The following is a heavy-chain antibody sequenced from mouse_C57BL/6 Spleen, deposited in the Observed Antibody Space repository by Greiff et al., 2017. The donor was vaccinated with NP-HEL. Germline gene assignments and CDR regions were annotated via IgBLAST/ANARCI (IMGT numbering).Heavy chain of an antibody. CDR2: ISSGSSTI. D-gene: IGHD2-1*01. V-gene: IGHV5-17*01. J-gene: IGHJ3*01. Sequence: EVKVVESGGGLVKPGGSLKLSCAASGFTFSDYGMHWVRQAPEKGLEWVAYISSGSSTIYYADTVKGRFTISRDNAKNTLFLQMTSLRSEDTAMYYCASDGNYLFAYWGQGTLVTVSA. CDR3: ASDGNYLFAY. CDR1: GFTFSDYG.